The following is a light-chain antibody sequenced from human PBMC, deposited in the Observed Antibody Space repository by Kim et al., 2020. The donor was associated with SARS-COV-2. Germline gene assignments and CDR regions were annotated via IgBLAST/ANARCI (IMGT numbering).Light chain of an antibody. Sequence: SVAPGKTARITCSGDVLAKKYARWFQQKPGQAPGLGIYKDSERPSGIPERFSGSSSGTTVTLTISGAQVEDEADYYCYSAADNNRVFGGWTQLTVL. J-gene: IGLJ3*02. V-gene: IGLV3-27*01. CDR3: YSAADNNRV. CDR2: KDS. CDR1: VLAKKY.